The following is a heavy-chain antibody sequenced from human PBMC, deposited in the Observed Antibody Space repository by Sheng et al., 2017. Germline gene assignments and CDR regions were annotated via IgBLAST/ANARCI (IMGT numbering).Heavy chain of an antibody. CDR1: GGSVSSGSYY. Sequence: QVQLQESGPVLVKPSETLSLTCTVSGGSVSSGSYYWSWIRQPPGKGLEWIGYIYYSGSTNYNPSLKSRVTISVDTSKNQFSLKLSSVTAADTAVYYCARGLVVAATPSWFDPWGQGTLVTVSS. D-gene: IGHD2-15*01. V-gene: IGHV4-61*01. J-gene: IGHJ5*02. CDR2: IYYSGST. CDR3: ARGLVVAATPSWFDP.